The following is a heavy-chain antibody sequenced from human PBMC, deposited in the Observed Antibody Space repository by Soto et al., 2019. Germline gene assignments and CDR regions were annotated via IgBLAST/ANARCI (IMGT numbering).Heavy chain of an antibody. V-gene: IGHV4-30-2*01. CDR2: IYHSGST. CDR3: AREGYDFWSGYTTGGLRDYYYYGMGV. CDR1: GGSISSGGYS. J-gene: IGHJ6*02. Sequence: PSETLSLTCAVSGGSISSGGYSWSWIRQPPGKGLEWIGYIYHSGSTYYNPSLKSRVTISVDTSKNQFSLKLSSVTAADTAVYYCAREGYDFWSGYTTGGLRDYYYYGMGVWGQGTTVTVSS. D-gene: IGHD3-3*01.